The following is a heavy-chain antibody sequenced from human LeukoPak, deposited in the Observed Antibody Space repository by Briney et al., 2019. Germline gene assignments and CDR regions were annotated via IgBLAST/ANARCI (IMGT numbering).Heavy chain of an antibody. V-gene: IGHV3-23*01. J-gene: IGHJ4*02. CDR1: GFTFSSFA. Sequence: GGSLRLSCATSGFTFSSFAMSWVRQAPGKGLEWVSGISGSGGSTYYADSVKGRLTISSDNSKNTLYLQMNSLRAEDTAVYYCAKVISFHYDSSGHFYFDYWGQGALVTVSS. CDR3: AKVISFHYDSSGHFYFDY. D-gene: IGHD3-22*01. CDR2: ISGSGGST.